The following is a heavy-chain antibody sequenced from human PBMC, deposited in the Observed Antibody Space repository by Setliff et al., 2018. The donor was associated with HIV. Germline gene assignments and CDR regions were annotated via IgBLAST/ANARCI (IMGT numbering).Heavy chain of an antibody. CDR2: IYSTGDT. D-gene: IGHD3-22*01. Sequence: PSETLSLTCTVSGDSIGRGNYYWSWIRQPPGKGLEWVGHIYSTGDTNYNPSLKSRVTLSADTSKNQLSLSLTSVTAADTAVYYCARVRLTMIMMVDYFDQWGQGTLVTVS. J-gene: IGHJ4*02. CDR3: ARVRLTMIMMVDYFDQ. CDR1: GDSIGRGNYY. V-gene: IGHV4-61*01.